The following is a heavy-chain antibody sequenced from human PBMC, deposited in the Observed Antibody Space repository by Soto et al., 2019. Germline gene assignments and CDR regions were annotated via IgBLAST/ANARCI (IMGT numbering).Heavy chain of an antibody. V-gene: IGHV1-3*01. CDR3: TREAIVAENWFDP. D-gene: IGHD2-21*01. J-gene: IGHJ5*02. CDR2: TNPNTGNI. Sequence: QVQLVQSGAEVKRPGASVKISCRASGYTFVDYAFHWVRQAPGQGLEWVGWTNPNTGNIKYSHNFEDRVTITRDRATSTAYMELRGLRSEDTAVYFCTREAIVAENWFDPWGQGTLVTVSS. CDR1: GYTFVDYA.